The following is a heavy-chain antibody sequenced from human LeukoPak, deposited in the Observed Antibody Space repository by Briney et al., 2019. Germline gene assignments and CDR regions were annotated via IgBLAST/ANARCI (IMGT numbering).Heavy chain of an antibody. D-gene: IGHD1-26*01. J-gene: IGHJ4*02. CDR2: IYHSGSS. V-gene: IGHV4-38-2*02. CDR3: ARDAVVGSYYYSYFDY. CDR1: GYSISSGYS. Sequence: SETLSLTCTVSGYSISSGYSWDWIRQPPGKGLEWIGSIYHSGSSYYNPSLKSRVTISVDTSKNQFSLKLSSVTAADTAVYYCARDAVVGSYYYSYFDYWGQGTLVTVSS.